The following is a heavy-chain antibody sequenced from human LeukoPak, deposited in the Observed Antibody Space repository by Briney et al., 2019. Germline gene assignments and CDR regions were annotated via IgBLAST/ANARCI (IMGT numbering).Heavy chain of an antibody. CDR2: LKQDGSEE. CDR1: GFIFSTYW. Sequence: GGSLRPSCAASGFIFSTYWMTWVRQAPGKGLEWVANLKQDGSEEYYVDSVKGRFTISRDNAKNSLYLQMNSLRAEDTAVYYCARDYRSSSGRSIDYWGQGTLVTVSS. CDR3: ARDYRSSSGRSIDY. J-gene: IGHJ4*02. V-gene: IGHV3-7*01. D-gene: IGHD6-6*01.